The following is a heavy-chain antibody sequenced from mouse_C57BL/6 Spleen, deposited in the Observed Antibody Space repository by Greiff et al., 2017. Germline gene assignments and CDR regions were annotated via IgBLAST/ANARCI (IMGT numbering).Heavy chain of an antibody. CDR3: ARAYYGSSPAWFAY. CDR2: INPSNGGT. V-gene: IGHV1-53*01. D-gene: IGHD1-1*01. Sequence: QVQLQQPGTELVKPGASVKLSCKASGYTFTSYWMHWVKQRPGQGLEWIGNINPSNGGTNYNEKFKSKATLTVDKSSSTAYMQLSSRTSEDSAVYDCARAYYGSSPAWFAYWGQGTLVTVSA. CDR1: GYTFTSYW. J-gene: IGHJ3*01.